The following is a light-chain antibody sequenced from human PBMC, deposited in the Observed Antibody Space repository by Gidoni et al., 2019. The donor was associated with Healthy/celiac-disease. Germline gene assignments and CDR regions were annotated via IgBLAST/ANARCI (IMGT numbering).Light chain of an antibody. CDR3: KQSDSTPQT. J-gene: IGKJ2*01. V-gene: IGKV1-39*01. CDR1: QSISSY. Sequence: DIQMTQSPSSLSASVGDRVTITCRASQSISSYLNWYQQKPGKAPKLLIYAASSLQSGVPSRFMGSGSGTDFTLTISSLQPEDFATYYCKQSDSTPQTFGQGTKLEIK. CDR2: AAS.